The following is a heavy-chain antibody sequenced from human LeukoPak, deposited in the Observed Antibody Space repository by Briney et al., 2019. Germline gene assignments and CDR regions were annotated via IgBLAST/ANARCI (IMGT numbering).Heavy chain of an antibody. J-gene: IGHJ4*02. CDR1: GGSFSGYY. CDR3: VRENKAAL. D-gene: IGHD6-25*01. Sequence: ETLSLTCAVYGGSFSGYYWSWFRQAPGKGLEWVANIKKDGSEKYYVDSVKGRFAISRDNANNSLYLQMNSLRAEDTAVYYCVRENKAALWGQGTLVTVPS. CDR2: IKKDGSEK. V-gene: IGHV3-7*01.